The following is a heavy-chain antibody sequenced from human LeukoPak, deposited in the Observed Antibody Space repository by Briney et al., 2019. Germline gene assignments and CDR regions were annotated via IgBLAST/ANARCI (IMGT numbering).Heavy chain of an antibody. CDR3: AKDRGYYYDSDAYDI. CDR1: GFTFRSYA. J-gene: IGHJ3*02. V-gene: IGHV3-23*01. D-gene: IGHD3-22*01. Sequence: GGSLRLSCAASGFTFRSYAMSWVRQAPGKGLEWVSAISGSGGSTYYADSVKGRFTISRDNSKNTVYLQMNSLRVDDTAVYYCAKDRGYYYDSDAYDIWGQGTKVTVSS. CDR2: ISGSGGST.